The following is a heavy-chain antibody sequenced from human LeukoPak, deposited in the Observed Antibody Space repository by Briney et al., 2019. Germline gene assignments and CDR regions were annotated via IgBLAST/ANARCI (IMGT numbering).Heavy chain of an antibody. V-gene: IGHV1-69*04. CDR1: GGTFSSYT. Sequence: SVKVSCKASGGTFSSYTIRWVRQAPGQGLEWMGRIIPILGIANYAQKFQGRVTITADKATSTAYMELSSLRTEDTAVYYCARDRSGYAFDIWGQGTMVTVSS. CDR3: ARDRSGYAFDI. J-gene: IGHJ3*02. CDR2: IIPILGIA. D-gene: IGHD6-19*01.